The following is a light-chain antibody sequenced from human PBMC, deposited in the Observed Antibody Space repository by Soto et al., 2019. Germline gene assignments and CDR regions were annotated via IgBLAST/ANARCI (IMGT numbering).Light chain of an antibody. CDR1: SSDVDGYNY. V-gene: IGLV2-14*01. CDR3: SSYTSSSTPV. CDR2: DVS. Sequence: QSALTQPASVSGSPGQSITISCTGTSSDVDGYNYVSWYQQHPGKAPKLMIYDVSNRPSGVSNRFSGSKSGNTASLTISGLQAEDEADYYCSSYTSSSTPVFGGGTKVTVL. J-gene: IGLJ2*01.